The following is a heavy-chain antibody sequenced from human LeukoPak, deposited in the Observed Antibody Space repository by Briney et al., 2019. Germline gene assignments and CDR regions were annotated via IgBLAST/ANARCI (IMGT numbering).Heavy chain of an antibody. D-gene: IGHD3-16*01. CDR1: GGSINSSSYY. V-gene: IGHV4-39*07. J-gene: IGHJ4*02. CDR2: IFYSGNT. CDR3: ARSRLPIMITSGGASGYYFDY. Sequence: PSETLSLTCTVSGGSINSSSYYWGWIRQPPGKGLEWIGSIFYSGNTYDNPSLKSRVTISVDTSNNQFSLKLSSVTAADTAVYYCARSRLPIMITSGGASGYYFDYWGQGALVTVSS.